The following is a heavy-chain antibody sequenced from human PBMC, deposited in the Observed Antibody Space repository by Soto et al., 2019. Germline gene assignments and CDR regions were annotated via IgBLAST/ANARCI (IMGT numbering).Heavy chain of an antibody. CDR2: INYGGSRT. D-gene: IGHD4-4*01. Sequence: EVQLVESGGGLVQPGGSLRLSCVVSGFTFSSYEMNWVRQAPGKGLEWVSYINYGGSRTDYADSVKGRFTISRDNDKNSLYLQMNSLRAEDTALYYCVRDRTATVPTSIDYWGHGTLVTVSS. CDR1: GFTFSSYE. J-gene: IGHJ4*01. V-gene: IGHV3-48*03. CDR3: VRDRTATVPTSIDY.